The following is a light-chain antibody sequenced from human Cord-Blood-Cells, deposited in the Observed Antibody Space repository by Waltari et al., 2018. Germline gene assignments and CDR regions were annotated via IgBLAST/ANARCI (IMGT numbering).Light chain of an antibody. CDR1: SSHIGSNY. CDR3: AAWDDSLSGSAV. V-gene: IGLV1-47*01. J-gene: IGLJ7*01. Sequence: QSVLTQPPSASGTPGQRVTISCSGSSSHIGSNYVYWYQQLPGTAPKLLIYRNNQRPSGVPDRFAGSKSGTSASLAISGLRSEDEADYYCAAWDDSLSGSAVFGGGTQLTVL. CDR2: RNN.